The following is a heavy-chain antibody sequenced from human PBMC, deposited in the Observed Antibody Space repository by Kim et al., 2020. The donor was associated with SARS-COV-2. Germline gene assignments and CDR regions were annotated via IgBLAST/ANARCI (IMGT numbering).Heavy chain of an antibody. CDR2: IDGSSSNI. J-gene: IGHJ4*02. D-gene: IGHD1-26*01. CDR3: VRSQGALDY. Sequence: LSLTCAPSGFTFSIYSMNWVRQSPGKGLEWLSYIDGSSSNIYYADSVKGRFTISRDNAKNSLFLQMNSLGDEDTAVYYCVRSQGALDYWGQGTLVTVSS. CDR1: GFTFSIYS. V-gene: IGHV3-48*02.